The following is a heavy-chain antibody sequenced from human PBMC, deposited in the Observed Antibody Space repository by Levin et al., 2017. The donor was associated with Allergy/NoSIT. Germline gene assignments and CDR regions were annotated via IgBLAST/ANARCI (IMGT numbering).Heavy chain of an antibody. V-gene: IGHV3-30*04. J-gene: IGHJ4*02. CDR1: GFTFSSYA. CDR2: ISYDGSNK. CDR3: AREVLRYFDG. D-gene: IGHD3-9*01. Sequence: GGSLRLSCAASGFTFSSYAMHWVRQAPGKGLEWVAVISYDGSNKYYADSVKGRFTIPRDNSKNTLYLQMNSLRAEDTAVYYCAREVLRYFDGWGQGTLVTVSS.